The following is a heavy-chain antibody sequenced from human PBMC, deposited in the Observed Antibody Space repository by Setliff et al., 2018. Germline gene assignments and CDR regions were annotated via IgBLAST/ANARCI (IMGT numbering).Heavy chain of an antibody. CDR3: ARGQTLRHFDWPTAFDY. CDR1: GYSLTRYY. CDR2: INPGGGSA. D-gene: IGHD3-9*01. Sequence: GASVKVSCKASGYSLTRYYMHWVRQAPGQGLEWMGIINPGGGSASYAEKFQGRVTMTRDTSTSTFYMEVKSLTSDDTAVYYCARGQTLRHFDWPTAFDYWGLGTLVTVSS. J-gene: IGHJ4*02. V-gene: IGHV1-46*01.